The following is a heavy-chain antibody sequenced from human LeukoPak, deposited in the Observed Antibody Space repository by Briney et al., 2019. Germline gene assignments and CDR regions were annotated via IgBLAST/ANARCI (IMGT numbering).Heavy chain of an antibody. CDR3: ARGDYYYYMDV. D-gene: IGHD5-24*01. J-gene: IGHJ6*03. Sequence: SETLSLTCTVSGGSISSSSYYWGWIRQPPGKGLEWIGSIYYSGSTYYNPSLKSRVTISVDTSKNQFSLKLSSVAAADTAVYYCARGDYYYYMDVWGKGTTVTVSS. CDR2: IYYSGST. V-gene: IGHV4-39*07. CDR1: GGSISSSSYY.